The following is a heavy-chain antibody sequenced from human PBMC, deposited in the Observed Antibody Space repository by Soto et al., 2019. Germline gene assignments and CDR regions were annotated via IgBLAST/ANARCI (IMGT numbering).Heavy chain of an antibody. CDR3: ARQLYSGYDYPNGGMDV. CDR1: GYSFTSYW. D-gene: IGHD5-12*01. Sequence: PGESLKISCKGSGYSFTSYWIGWVRQMPGKGLEWMGIIYPGDSDTRYSPSFQGQVTISADKSISTAYLQWSSLKASDTAMYYCARQLYSGYDYPNGGMDVWGQGTTVTVSS. J-gene: IGHJ6*02. V-gene: IGHV5-51*01. CDR2: IYPGDSDT.